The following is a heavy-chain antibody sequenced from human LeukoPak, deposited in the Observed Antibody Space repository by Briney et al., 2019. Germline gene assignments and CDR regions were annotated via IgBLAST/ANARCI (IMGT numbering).Heavy chain of an antibody. CDR3: ANEVRPNDY. Sequence: PGGSLRLSCAASGFAFSSHAMCWVRQAPGKGLEWVSSIDIRGGSTYYADSAEGRFTISRDNSKNTLYLQMNGLRVEDTALYYCANEVRPNDYWGQGTLVTVSS. J-gene: IGHJ4*02. CDR1: GFAFSSHA. V-gene: IGHV3-23*01. CDR2: IDIRGGST. D-gene: IGHD1-1*01.